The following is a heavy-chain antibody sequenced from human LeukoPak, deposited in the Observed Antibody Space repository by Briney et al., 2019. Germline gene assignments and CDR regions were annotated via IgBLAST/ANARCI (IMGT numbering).Heavy chain of an antibody. CDR3: ARDLGSGIYGTFDY. D-gene: IGHD3-10*01. CDR1: GFTFNSYS. CDR2: ISSSGSYI. V-gene: IGHV3-21*01. J-gene: IGHJ4*02. Sequence: GGSLRLSCAASGFTFNSYSMNWVRQAPGKGLEWVSSISSSGSYIYYADSVKGRFTISRGNAKNSLYLQMNSLRVEDTAVYYCARDLGSGIYGTFDYWGQGTLVTVPS.